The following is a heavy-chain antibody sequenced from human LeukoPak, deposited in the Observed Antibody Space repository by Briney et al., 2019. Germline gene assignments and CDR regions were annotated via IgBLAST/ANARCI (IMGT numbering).Heavy chain of an antibody. CDR3: ARSPSNTPGVFY. CDR1: GGSFSGYY. D-gene: IGHD6-13*01. J-gene: IGHJ4*02. CDR2: INHSGST. Sequence: PSETLSLTCAVSGGSFSGYYWSWIRQPPGKGLEWIGEINHSGSTNYNPSLKSRVTISVDTSKNQFSLKLSSVTAADTAVYYCARSPSNTPGVFYWGQGTLVTVSS. V-gene: IGHV4-34*01.